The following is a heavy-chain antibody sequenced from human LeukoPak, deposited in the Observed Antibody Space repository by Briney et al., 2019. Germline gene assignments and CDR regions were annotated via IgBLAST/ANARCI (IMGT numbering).Heavy chain of an antibody. J-gene: IGHJ4*02. Sequence: PGGPLRLSCPASGFTFSSYWMSWVRQAPGKGREWGANIKQDGSEKYYVDSVKGRFTISRDNAKNSLYLQMNSLRAEDTAVYYCARFGYSYGYVYWGQGTLVTVSS. CDR3: ARFGYSYGYVY. V-gene: IGHV3-7*01. D-gene: IGHD5-18*01. CDR2: IKQDGSEK. CDR1: GFTFSSYW.